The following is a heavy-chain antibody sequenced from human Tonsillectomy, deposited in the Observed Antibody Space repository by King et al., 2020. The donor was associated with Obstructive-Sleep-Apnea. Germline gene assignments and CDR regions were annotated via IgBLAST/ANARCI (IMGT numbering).Heavy chain of an antibody. Sequence: VQLVESGGGVVQPGRSLRLSCAASGFPFSSYGMHWVRQAPGKGLEWVAFIRYDESNKYYADSVKGRFTISRDNSKNTLYLQMNSLIPEDTAVYYCAKDRDVETAMVPDSWGQGSLVTVSS. J-gene: IGHJ5*01. V-gene: IGHV3-30*02. CDR3: AKDRDVETAMVPDS. CDR1: GFPFSSYG. CDR2: IRYDESNK. D-gene: IGHD5-18*01.